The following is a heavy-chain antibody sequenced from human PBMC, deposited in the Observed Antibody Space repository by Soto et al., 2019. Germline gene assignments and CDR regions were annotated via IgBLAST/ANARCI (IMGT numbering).Heavy chain of an antibody. J-gene: IGHJ5*02. CDR2: ISGSGGST. V-gene: IGHV3-23*01. CDR3: ASFRLAVAGTLA. CDR1: GFTFSSYA. D-gene: IGHD6-19*01. Sequence: GGSLRLSCAASGFTFSSYAMSWVRQAPGKGLEWVSAISGSGGSTYYADSVKGRFSISRDNSKNTLYLQMNSLRAEDTAVYYCASFRLAVAGTLAWGQGTLVTVSS.